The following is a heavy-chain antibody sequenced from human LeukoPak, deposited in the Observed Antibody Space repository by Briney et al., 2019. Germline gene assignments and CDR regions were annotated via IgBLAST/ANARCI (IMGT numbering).Heavy chain of an antibody. D-gene: IGHD3-10*01. CDR2: IYTSGSI. V-gene: IGHV4-4*07. CDR3: ARDSGTTGEVKFDP. Sequence: SETLSLTCTVSGGSISSYYWSWIRQPAGKGLEWIGRIYTSGSITYNPSLKSRVSMSVDTSKNQFSLKLSSVTATDTAVYYCARDSGTTGEVKFDPWGQGTLVTVSS. CDR1: GGSISSYY. J-gene: IGHJ5*02.